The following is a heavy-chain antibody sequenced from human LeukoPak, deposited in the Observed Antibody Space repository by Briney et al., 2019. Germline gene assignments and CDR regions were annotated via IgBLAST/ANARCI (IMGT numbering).Heavy chain of an antibody. CDR2: IKSKTDGGTT. J-gene: IGHJ4*02. CDR3: TTSMIAVVITTD. D-gene: IGHD3-22*01. V-gene: IGHV3-15*01. Sequence: GGSLRLSCAASGFTFSSYSMNWVRQAPGKGLEWVGRIKSKTDGGTTDYAAPVKGRFTISRDDSKNTLYLQMNSLKTEDTAVYYCTTSMIAVVITTDWGQGTLVTVSS. CDR1: GFTFSSYS.